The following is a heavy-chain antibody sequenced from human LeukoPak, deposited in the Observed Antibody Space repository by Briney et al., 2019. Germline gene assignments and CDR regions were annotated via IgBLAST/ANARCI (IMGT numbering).Heavy chain of an antibody. V-gene: IGHV4-4*09. CDR1: GGSISSNY. CDR3: ARHGFRSGSYYFDY. D-gene: IGHD1-26*01. CDR2: IYTSGST. Sequence: SETLSLTCTVSGGSISSNYWSWIRQPPGKGLEWIGYIYTSGSTNYNPSLKSRVTISVDTSKNQFSLKLSSVTAADAAVYYCARHGFRSGSYYFDYWGQGTLVTVSS. J-gene: IGHJ4*02.